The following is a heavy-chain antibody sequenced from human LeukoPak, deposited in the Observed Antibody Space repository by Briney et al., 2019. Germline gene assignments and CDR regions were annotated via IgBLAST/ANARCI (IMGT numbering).Heavy chain of an antibody. V-gene: IGHV3-30-3*02. J-gene: IGHJ3*02. CDR1: GFTFSSYA. CDR2: ISYDGSNK. Sequence: GGSLRLSCAASGFTFSSYAMHWVRQAPGKGLEWVAVISYDGSNKYYADSVKGRFTISRDNSKNTLYLQMNSLRAEDTAVYYCAKFGYYDSSGHDAFDIWGQGTMVTVSS. CDR3: AKFGYYDSSGHDAFDI. D-gene: IGHD3-22*01.